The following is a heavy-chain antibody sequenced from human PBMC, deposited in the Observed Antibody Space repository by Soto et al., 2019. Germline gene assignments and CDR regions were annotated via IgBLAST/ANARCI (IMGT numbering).Heavy chain of an antibody. CDR2: IYYSGST. CDR1: GVSVNSGSYY. J-gene: IGHJ6*02. D-gene: IGHD3-10*01. V-gene: IGHV4-61*03. CDR3: ARGGMVRGHYYYYGMDV. Sequence: SETLSLTCTVSGVSVNSGSYYWSWIRQPPGKGLEWIGCIYYSGSTNYNPSLKSRVTISMDTSKNRFSLKLSSVTAADTAVYYCARGGMVRGHYYYYGMDVWGQGTTVTVSS.